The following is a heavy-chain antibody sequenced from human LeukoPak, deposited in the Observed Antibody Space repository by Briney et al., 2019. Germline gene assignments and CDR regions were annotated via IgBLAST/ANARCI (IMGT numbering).Heavy chain of an antibody. CDR1: GDSIRSGTYY. D-gene: IGHD5-12*01. CDR2: IYTSGST. CDR3: ARGGGATRIDY. V-gene: IGHV4-61*02. Sequence: SETLSLTCSVSGDSIRSGTYYWSWIRQPAGKGLEWIGRIYTSGSTSYNPSLKSRVTISVDTSKNQFSLTLTSVTAADTAVYYCARGGGATRIDYWGQGTLVTVSS. J-gene: IGHJ4*02.